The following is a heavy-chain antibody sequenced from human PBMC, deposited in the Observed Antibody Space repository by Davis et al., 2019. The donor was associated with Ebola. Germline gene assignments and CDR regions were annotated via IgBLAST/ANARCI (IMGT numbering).Heavy chain of an antibody. CDR2: IYYSGST. CDR1: GGSISSYY. J-gene: IGHJ3*02. D-gene: IGHD2-21*02. Sequence: MPSETLSLTCTVSGGSISSYYWSWIRQPPGKGLEWIGYIYYSGSTNYNPSLKSRVTISVDTSKNQFSLKLSSVTAADTAVYYCARSIGGDILDDAFDIWGQGTMVTVSS. CDR3: ARSIGGDILDDAFDI. V-gene: IGHV4-59*01.